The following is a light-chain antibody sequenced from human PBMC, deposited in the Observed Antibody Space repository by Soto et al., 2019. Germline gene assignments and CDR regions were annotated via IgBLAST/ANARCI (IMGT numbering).Light chain of an antibody. CDR3: TSYTTSSTLV. V-gene: IGLV2-14*01. CDR1: NSDVGGYNY. CDR2: EVS. J-gene: IGLJ1*01. Sequence: QSVLTQPASVSGSPGQSITISCTGTNSDVGGYNYVSWYQHHPGKAPKLVIYEVSNRPSGVSNRFSGSKSANMASLTISGLQAEDEADYYCTSYTTSSTLVFGTGTKVTVL.